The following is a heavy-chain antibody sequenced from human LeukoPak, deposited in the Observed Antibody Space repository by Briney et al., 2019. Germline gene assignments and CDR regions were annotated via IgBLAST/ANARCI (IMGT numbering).Heavy chain of an antibody. CDR2: INPSGGST. CDR1: GYTFTSYY. CDR3: ARDVGNSNYYFYYGMDV. D-gene: IGHD2/OR15-2a*01. V-gene: IGHV1-46*01. J-gene: IGHJ6*02. Sequence: SVKVSCKASGYTFTSYYMHWVRQAPGQGLEWMGIINPSGGSTSYAQKFQGRVTMTRDTSTSTVYMELSSLRSEDTAVYYCARDVGNSNYYFYYGMDVWGQGTTVTVSS.